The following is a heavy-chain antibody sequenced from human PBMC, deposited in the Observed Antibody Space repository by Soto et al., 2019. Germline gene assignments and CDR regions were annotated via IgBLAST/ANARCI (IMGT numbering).Heavy chain of an antibody. V-gene: IGHV3-48*03. CDR2: ISSSGSTI. Sequence: GGSLRLSCAASGFTFISYEMNWVRQAPGKGLEWVSYISSSGSTIYYADSVKGRFTISRDNAKNSLYLQMNSLRAEDTAVYYCAREGKYSSSWYRPHYYYYGMDVWGQGTTVTVS. CDR3: AREGKYSSSWYRPHYYYYGMDV. J-gene: IGHJ6*02. D-gene: IGHD6-13*01. CDR1: GFTFISYE.